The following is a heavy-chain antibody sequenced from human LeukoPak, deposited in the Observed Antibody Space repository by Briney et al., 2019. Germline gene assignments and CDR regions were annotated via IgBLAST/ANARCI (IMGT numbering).Heavy chain of an antibody. V-gene: IGHV4-34*01. CDR3: ARQEAMVRGARYYYYGMDV. J-gene: IGHJ6*02. CDR2: INHSGST. Sequence: KASETLSLTCAVYGGSFSGYYWSWIRQPPGKGLEWIGEINHSGSTNYNPSLKSRVTISVDTSKNQFSLKLSSVTAADTAVYYCARQEAMVRGARYYYYGMDVWGQGTTVTVSS. CDR1: GGSFSGYY. D-gene: IGHD3-10*01.